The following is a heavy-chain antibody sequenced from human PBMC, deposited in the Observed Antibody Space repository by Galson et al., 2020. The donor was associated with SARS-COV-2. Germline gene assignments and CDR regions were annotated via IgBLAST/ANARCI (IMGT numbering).Heavy chain of an antibody. V-gene: IGHV3-43D*03. CDR3: AKDMGKFGGVILFDY. J-gene: IGHJ4*02. Sequence: GGSLRLSCAASGFTFDDYAMHWVRQAPGKGLEWVSLISWDGGSTYYADSVKGRFTISRDNSKNSLYLQMNSLRAEDTALYYCAKDMGKFGGVILFDYWGQGTLVTVSS. CDR2: ISWDGGST. CDR1: GFTFDDYA. D-gene: IGHD3-16*01.